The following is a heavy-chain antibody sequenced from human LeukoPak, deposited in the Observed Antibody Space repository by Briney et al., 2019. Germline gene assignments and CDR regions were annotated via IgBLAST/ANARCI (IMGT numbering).Heavy chain of an antibody. CDR1: GFTFSSYA. Sequence: PGGSLRLSCAASGFTFSSYAMHWVRQAPGKGLEWVAVISYDGSNKYYADSVKGRFTISRDNAKNSLYLQMNSLRAEDTAVYYCARVGYYYDSSGYYPYWGQGTLVTVSS. D-gene: IGHD3-22*01. CDR2: ISYDGSNK. J-gene: IGHJ4*02. V-gene: IGHV3-30-3*01. CDR3: ARVGYYYDSSGYYPY.